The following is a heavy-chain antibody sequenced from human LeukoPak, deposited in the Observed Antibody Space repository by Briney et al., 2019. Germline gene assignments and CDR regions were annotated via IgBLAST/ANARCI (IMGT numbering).Heavy chain of an antibody. CDR2: VRSKAHGATT. CDR3: TRHIVGPITYFDA. J-gene: IGHJ4*02. D-gene: IGHD1-26*01. CDR1: GFSFGDYA. Sequence: GGSLRLSCTGSGFSFGDYAMSWVRQAPGKGLEWVGFVRSKAHGATTEYAASVIGRFTVSRDDSKSIAYLQMNSLKTEDTALYYCTRHIVGPITYFDAWGQGTLVTVSS. V-gene: IGHV3-49*04.